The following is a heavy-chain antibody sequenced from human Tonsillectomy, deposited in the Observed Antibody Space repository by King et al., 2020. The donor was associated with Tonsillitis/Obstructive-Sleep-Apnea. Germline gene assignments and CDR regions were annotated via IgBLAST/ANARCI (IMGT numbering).Heavy chain of an antibody. Sequence: VQLVESGGGLVQPGGSLRLSCAASGFTFSSYEMNWVRQAPGKGLEWVSYISSSGSTIYYADSVKGRFTISRDNAKNSLYLKMNRLRAEDTAVYYCASGGEHRYCSSTSCKHWYFDLWGRGTLVTVSS. J-gene: IGHJ2*01. CDR3: ASGGEHRYCSSTSCKHWYFDL. D-gene: IGHD2-2*01. CDR2: ISSSGSTI. CDR1: GFTFSSYE. V-gene: IGHV3-48*03.